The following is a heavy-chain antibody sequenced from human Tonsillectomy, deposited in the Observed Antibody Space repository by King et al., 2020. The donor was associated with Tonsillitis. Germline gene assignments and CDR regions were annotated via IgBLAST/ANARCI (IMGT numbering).Heavy chain of an antibody. Sequence: VQLVESGGGVVQPGRSLRLSCAASGFTFSRYAMHWVRQAPGKGLEWLAVISYDGDNKYYADSVKGRLTISRDNSNNTLYVQMNSLRAEDTAVYYCARSSSSLGYYFDYWGQGTLVTVSS. J-gene: IGHJ4*02. CDR1: GFTFSRYA. CDR2: ISYDGDNK. D-gene: IGHD6-6*01. CDR3: ARSSSSLGYYFDY. V-gene: IGHV3-30*04.